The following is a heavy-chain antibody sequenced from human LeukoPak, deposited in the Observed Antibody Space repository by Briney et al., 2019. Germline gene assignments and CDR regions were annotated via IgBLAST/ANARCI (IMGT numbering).Heavy chain of an antibody. Sequence: SVKVSCKASGGTFSSYAISWVRQAPGQGLEWMGGIIPIFGTANYAQKFQGRVTITTDESTSTAYMELNSLRAEDTAVYYCAKSSSSTRCYYPDYWGQGTLVTVSS. CDR3: AKSSSSTRCYYPDY. J-gene: IGHJ4*02. CDR1: GGTFSSYA. D-gene: IGHD2-2*01. V-gene: IGHV1-69*05. CDR2: IIPIFGTA.